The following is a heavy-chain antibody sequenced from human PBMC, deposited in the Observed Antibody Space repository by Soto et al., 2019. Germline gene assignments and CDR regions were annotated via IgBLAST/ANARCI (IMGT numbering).Heavy chain of an antibody. CDR2: MFYSGLT. D-gene: IGHD2-15*01. CDR3: APLSVSLSGPYGIHV. CDR1: GYSVTSSDYY. J-gene: IGHJ6*02. V-gene: IGHV4-39*01. Sequence: SETLSLTCSVSGYSVTSSDYYWAWIRQPPGKGLEWIGSMFYSGLTYYNPSLKSRVTLSVDTSKNQFSVRLNSVTAADTAVYYCAPLSVSLSGPYGIHVWRQGTTVTVSS.